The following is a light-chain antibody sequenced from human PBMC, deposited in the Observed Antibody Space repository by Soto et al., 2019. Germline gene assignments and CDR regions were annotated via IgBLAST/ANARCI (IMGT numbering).Light chain of an antibody. CDR2: GAS. V-gene: IGKV3-15*01. CDR1: QSVSSN. CDR3: QQYDNWPPSDT. J-gene: IGKJ2*01. Sequence: EIAMTQSPATLPVSPGERATLSCRASQSVSSNLAWYQQKPGQAPRLLIYGASTRATGIPARFSGSGSGTEFTLTVSSLQSEDFAVYYCQQYDNWPPSDTFGQGTKLEIK.